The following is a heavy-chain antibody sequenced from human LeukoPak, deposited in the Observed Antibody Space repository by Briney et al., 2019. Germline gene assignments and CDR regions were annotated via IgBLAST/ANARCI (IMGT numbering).Heavy chain of an antibody. D-gene: IGHD3-10*01. CDR2: IIPILGIA. J-gene: IGHJ3*02. CDR3: ARATYYYGSGSYYPQDDAFDI. CDR1: GGTFSSYA. Sequence: SVKVSCKASGGTFSSYAISWVRQAPGQGLEWMGRIIPILGIANYAQKFQGRVTITADKSTSTAYMELSSLRSEDTAVYHCARATYYYGSGSYYPQDDAFDIWGQGTMVTVSS. V-gene: IGHV1-69*04.